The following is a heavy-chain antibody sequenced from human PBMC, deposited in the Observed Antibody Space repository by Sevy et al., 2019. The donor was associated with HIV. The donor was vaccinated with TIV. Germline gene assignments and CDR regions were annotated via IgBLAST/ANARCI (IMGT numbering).Heavy chain of an antibody. J-gene: IGHJ4*02. CDR2: VIPNSGQT. Sequence: ASVKVSCKASGDTFTDYEINWVRQASGQGLEWMGWVIPNSGQTAYAQKFQGRVTMTTSTSTGTAYMELGGLRSEDTAIYYCAGLVSCGGACYYLHYWGQGTLVTVSS. CDR3: AGLVSCGGACYYLHY. D-gene: IGHD2-21*02. V-gene: IGHV1-8*01. CDR1: GDTFTDYE.